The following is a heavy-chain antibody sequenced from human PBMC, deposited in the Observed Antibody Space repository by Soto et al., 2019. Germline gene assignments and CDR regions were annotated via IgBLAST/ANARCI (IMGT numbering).Heavy chain of an antibody. J-gene: IGHJ5*02. CDR2: IYYSGST. D-gene: IGHD3-10*01. V-gene: IGHV4-59*08. Sequence: SETLSLTCTVSGGSISSYYWSWIRQPPGKGLEWIGYIYYSGSTNYNPSLKSRVTISVDTSKNQFSLKLSSVTAADTALFYCARQKTMVRGVHNWFDPWGQETLVTVSS. CDR3: ARQKTMVRGVHNWFDP. CDR1: GGSISSYY.